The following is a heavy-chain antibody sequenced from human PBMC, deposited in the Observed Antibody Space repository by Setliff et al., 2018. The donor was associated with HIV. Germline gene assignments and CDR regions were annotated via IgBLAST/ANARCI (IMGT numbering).Heavy chain of an antibody. CDR3: VRGVQSPPHYSYYYMDV. J-gene: IGHJ6*03. CDR2: IIPILGVA. CDR1: RSTFNSHT. Sequence: SVKVSCKASRSTFNSHTINWVRQAPGQGLDWMGRIIPILGVANYAQRFQGKVTITADKSTSTAYMELTSLRFDDAAMYYCVRGVQSPPHYSYYYMDVWGEGTMVTVSS. V-gene: IGHV1-69*02. D-gene: IGHD3-3*01.